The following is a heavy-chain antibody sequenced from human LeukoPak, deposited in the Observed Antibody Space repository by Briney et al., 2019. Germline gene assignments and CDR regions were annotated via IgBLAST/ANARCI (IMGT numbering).Heavy chain of an antibody. J-gene: IGHJ4*02. Sequence: ASVKVSRKASGYTFTSSYMHWVRQAPGQGLEWMGMTDPRSGNTNYPKRFQGRVSVTRDTSTSTVYMELSSLRSEDTAVYYCAREPTSGSCYFDYWGQGTLVTVSS. D-gene: IGHD1-26*01. CDR1: GYTFTSSY. CDR3: AREPTSGSCYFDY. CDR2: TDPRSGNT. V-gene: IGHV1-46*01.